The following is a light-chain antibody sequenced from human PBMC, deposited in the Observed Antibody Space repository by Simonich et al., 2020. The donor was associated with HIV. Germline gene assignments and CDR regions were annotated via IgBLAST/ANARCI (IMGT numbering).Light chain of an antibody. CDR3: QQYNNWPSPFT. V-gene: IGKV3-15*01. J-gene: IGKJ3*01. CDR1: QSVSSN. Sequence: EIVMTQSPATLSVSPGERATLSCRASQSVSSNLAWYQQKPGQAPRLLIYAASSRATGIPARFSGSGFGTEFTLTISSMQSEDFAVYYCQQYNNWPSPFTFGPGTKVDIK. CDR2: AAS.